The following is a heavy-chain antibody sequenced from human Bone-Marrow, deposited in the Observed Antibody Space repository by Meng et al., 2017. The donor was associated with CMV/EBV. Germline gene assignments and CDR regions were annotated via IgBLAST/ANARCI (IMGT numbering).Heavy chain of an antibody. CDR2: INPNSGGT. Sequence: ASVKVSCKASGYTFTGYYMHWVRQAPGQGLEWMGWINPNSGGTNYAQKFQGRVTMTRDTSINTAYMELSRLRSDDTAVYYCARGTKDCMSNGCLDYWGQGTMVTVSS. D-gene: IGHD2-2*01. CDR1: GYTFTGYY. V-gene: IGHV1-2*02. CDR3: ARGTKDCMSNGCLDY. J-gene: IGHJ4*02.